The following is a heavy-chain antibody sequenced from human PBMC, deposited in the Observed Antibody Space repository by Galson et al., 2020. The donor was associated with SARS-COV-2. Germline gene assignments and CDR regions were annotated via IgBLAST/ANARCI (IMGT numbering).Heavy chain of an antibody. Sequence: GGSLRLSCAASGFTFSSYEMNWVRQAPGKGLEWVSYISSSGSTIYYADSVKGRFTISRDNAKNSLYLQMNSLRAEDTAVYYCARGGGTMIVVANNFDYWGQGTLVTVSS. D-gene: IGHD3-22*01. CDR1: GFTFSSYE. V-gene: IGHV3-48*03. CDR2: ISSSGSTI. J-gene: IGHJ4*02. CDR3: ARGGGTMIVVANNFDY.